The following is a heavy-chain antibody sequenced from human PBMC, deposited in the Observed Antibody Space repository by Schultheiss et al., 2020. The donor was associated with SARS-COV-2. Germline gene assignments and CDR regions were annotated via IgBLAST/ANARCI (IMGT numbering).Heavy chain of an antibody. D-gene: IGHD2-15*01. CDR2: ISSSGSTI. CDR1: GFTFSSYS. J-gene: IGHJ6*02. V-gene: IGHV3-48*01. CDR3: ARGGVELLPYYYYGMDV. Sequence: GGSLRLSCAASGFTFSSYSMNWVRQAPGKGLEWVSSISSSGSTIYYADSVKGRFTISRDSSKNTLYLQMNSLTAEDTAVYYCARGGVELLPYYYYGMDVWGQGTTVTVSS.